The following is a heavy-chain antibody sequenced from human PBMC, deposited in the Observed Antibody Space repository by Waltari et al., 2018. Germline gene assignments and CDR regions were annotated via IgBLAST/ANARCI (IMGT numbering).Heavy chain of an antibody. CDR2: IIPIFGTA. D-gene: IGHD6-19*01. V-gene: IGHV1-69*12. Sequence: QVQLVQSGAEVKTPGSSVKVSCKASGGTFSSYAISWVRQAPGHGLEWMGGIIPIFGTANYAQKFQGRVTITADESTSTAYMELSSLRSEDTAVYYCARILGTPGIAVATGAFDIWGQGTMVTVSS. J-gene: IGHJ3*02. CDR3: ARILGTPGIAVATGAFDI. CDR1: GGTFSSYA.